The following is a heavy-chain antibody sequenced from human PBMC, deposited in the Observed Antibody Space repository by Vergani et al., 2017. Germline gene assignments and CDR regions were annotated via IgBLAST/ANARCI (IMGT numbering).Heavy chain of an antibody. CDR2: IYSGGRT. D-gene: IGHD5-24*01. J-gene: IGHJ4*02. Sequence: EVQLVESGGGLVQPGGSLRLSCAASGFTVSSNYMSWVRQAPGKGLEWVSVIYSGGRTYYADSVKGRFTISRDNSKNTLYLQMNSLRAEDTAVYYCARGRGDGYNYDCFDFWGQGTLVTGSS. CDR3: ARGRGDGYNYDCFDF. V-gene: IGHV3-66*02. CDR1: GFTVSSNY.